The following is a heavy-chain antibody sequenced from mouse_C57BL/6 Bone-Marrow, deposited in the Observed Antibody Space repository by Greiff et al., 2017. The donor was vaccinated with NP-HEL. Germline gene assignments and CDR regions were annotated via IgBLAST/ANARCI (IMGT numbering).Heavy chain of an antibody. CDR1: GFNIKDDY. Sequence: VHVKQSGAELVRPGASVKLSCTASGFNIKDDYMHWVKQRPEQGLEWIGWIDPENGDTEYASKFQGKATITADTSSNTAYLQLSSLTSEDTAVYYCTKGGFYGSSVDYWGQGTTLTVSS. CDR2: IDPENGDT. D-gene: IGHD1-1*01. V-gene: IGHV14-4*01. J-gene: IGHJ2*01. CDR3: TKGGFYGSSVDY.